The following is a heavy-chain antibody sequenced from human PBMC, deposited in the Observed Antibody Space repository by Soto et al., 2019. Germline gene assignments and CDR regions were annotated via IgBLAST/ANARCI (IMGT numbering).Heavy chain of an antibody. CDR1: GLTFSNYA. CDR2: ISPNGDTT. J-gene: IGHJ4*02. Sequence: LRLSCAASGLTFSNYAMSWVRQAPGMGLEWVSAISPNGDTTNYADSVKGRFTISRDNSKNTVYLQMNSLRADDTAVYYCARDQSYLSFWGLGTLVTVSS. V-gene: IGHV3-23*01. D-gene: IGHD3-10*01. CDR3: ARDQSYLSF.